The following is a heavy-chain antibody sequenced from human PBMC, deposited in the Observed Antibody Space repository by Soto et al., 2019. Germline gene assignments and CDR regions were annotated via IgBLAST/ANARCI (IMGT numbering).Heavy chain of an antibody. V-gene: IGHV3-23*01. J-gene: IGHJ1*01. D-gene: IGHD2-8*01. CDR3: ASHDCTNGVCYSTHFQH. CDR1: GFTFSSYA. CDR2: ISGSGGST. Sequence: GGSLRLSCAASGFTFSSYAMSWVRQAPGKGLEWVSAISGSGGSTYYADSVKGRFTISRDNSKNTLYLQMNTLRAEDTALYYCASHDCTNGVCYSTHFQHWGQGTLVTVSS.